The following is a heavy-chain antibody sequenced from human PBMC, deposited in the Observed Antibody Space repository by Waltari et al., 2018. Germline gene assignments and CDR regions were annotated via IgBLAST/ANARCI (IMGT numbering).Heavy chain of an antibody. Sequence: QVQLVESGGGVVQPGRSLRLSCAASGFTFSSYGMHWVRQAPGKGLEWVAVISYDGSNKYYADSVKGRFTISRDNSKNTVYLQMNSLRAEDTAVYYCAKGSVAVYFDYWGQGTLVTVSS. J-gene: IGHJ4*02. CDR2: ISYDGSNK. D-gene: IGHD6-19*01. CDR1: GFTFSSYG. CDR3: AKGSVAVYFDY. V-gene: IGHV3-30*18.